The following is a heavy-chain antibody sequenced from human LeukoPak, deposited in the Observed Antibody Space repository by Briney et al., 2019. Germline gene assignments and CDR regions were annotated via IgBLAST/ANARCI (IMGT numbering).Heavy chain of an antibody. J-gene: IGHJ4*02. D-gene: IGHD3-10*01. CDR2: ISSSGNT. Sequence: SETLSLTCTVSGGSISSYYWSWIRQPAGKGLEWIGRISSSGNTNYNPSLKSRVTISVDTSKNQFSLRLSSVTAADTAVFYCARVGKNNYGSGSYLDYWGQGTLVTVSS. CDR1: GGSISSYY. CDR3: ARVGKNNYGSGSYLDY. V-gene: IGHV4-4*07.